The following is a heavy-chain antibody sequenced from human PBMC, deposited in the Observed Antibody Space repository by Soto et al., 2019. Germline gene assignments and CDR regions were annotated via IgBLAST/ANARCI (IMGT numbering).Heavy chain of an antibody. V-gene: IGHV3-23*01. J-gene: IGHJ5*02. D-gene: IGHD1-7*01. Sequence: GGSLRLSCAASGFTFSSYAMSWVRQAPGKGLEWVSAISGSGGSTYYADSVKGRFTISRDNSKNTLYLQMNSLRAEDTAVYYCAKQVMGTMAPWNWFDPWGQGTLVTVSS. CDR2: ISGSGGST. CDR3: AKQVMGTMAPWNWFDP. CDR1: GFTFSSYA.